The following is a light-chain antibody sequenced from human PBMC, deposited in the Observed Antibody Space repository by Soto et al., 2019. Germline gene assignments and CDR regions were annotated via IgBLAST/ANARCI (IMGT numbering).Light chain of an antibody. V-gene: IGKV1-8*01. CDR2: GAS. Sequence: AIRMTQSPSSVSASTGDRVTITCRASQSVGSYVAWYQQKSGKAPKVLLYGASTLQSGVPSTFSGSGSGTEFTLTITNLQSDDFATYYCQQYYTYPLTVGGGTRVDIK. CDR3: QQYYTYPLT. CDR1: QSVGSY. J-gene: IGKJ4*01.